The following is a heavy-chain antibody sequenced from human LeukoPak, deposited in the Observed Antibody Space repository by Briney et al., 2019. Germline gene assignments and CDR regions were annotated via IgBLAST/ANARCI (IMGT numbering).Heavy chain of an antibody. CDR1: GFTLDDYA. CDR3: AKGLSLASIDH. Sequence: SGGSLRLSCAASGFTLDDYAMHWVRQAPGEGLEWVSGVSWNSAIMGYADSVKGRFTISRDNAKNSLYLQMNSLKPEDTAIYYCAKGLSLASIDHWGQGTLVTVSS. CDR2: VSWNSAIM. J-gene: IGHJ4*02. V-gene: IGHV3-9*01. D-gene: IGHD3-9*01.